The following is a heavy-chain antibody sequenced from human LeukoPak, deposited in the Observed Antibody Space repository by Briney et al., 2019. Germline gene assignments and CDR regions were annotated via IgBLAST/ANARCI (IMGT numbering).Heavy chain of an antibody. D-gene: IGHD2-2*01. J-gene: IGHJ4*02. CDR2: ISSSSSYI. CDR3: ARDTREYQPLDY. V-gene: IGHV3-21*01. Sequence: GGSLRLSCAASGFTFSSYSMNWVRQAPGKGLEWVSSISSSSSYIYYADSVKGRFTISRDNAKNSLYLQMNSLRAEDTAVYYCARDTREYQPLDYWGQGTLVTVSS. CDR1: GFTFSSYS.